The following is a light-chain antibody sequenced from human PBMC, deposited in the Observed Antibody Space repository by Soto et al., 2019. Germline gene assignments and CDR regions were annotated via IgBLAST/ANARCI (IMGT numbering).Light chain of an antibody. CDR1: QSVSSK. CDR2: GAS. J-gene: IGKJ1*01. Sequence: EIVMTQSPATLSVSPGERATLSCRASQSVSSKLAGYQQKPGQAHRLLIYGASTRATGIPARFSGSGSGTECTLTISSLQSEGFAVYYCPQDNNWPPWTFGQGTKVEIK. V-gene: IGKV3-15*01. CDR3: PQDNNWPPWT.